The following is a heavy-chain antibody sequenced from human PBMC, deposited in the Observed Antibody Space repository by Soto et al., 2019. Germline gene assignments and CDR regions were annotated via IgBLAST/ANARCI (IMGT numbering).Heavy chain of an antibody. V-gene: IGHV3-30*18. Sequence: QVQLVESGGGVVQPGRSLRLSCSASGFIFGTYGMDWVRQAPGKGLEWVALISYDGNKEFYADSVKGRFTISRDNSRNTLYLHMNSLKPEDTAMYHCAKETATSVDYYYFYGLDVWGPGTTVSVSS. CDR1: GFIFGTYG. CDR2: ISYDGNKE. J-gene: IGHJ6*02. D-gene: IGHD1-1*01. CDR3: AKETATSVDYYYFYGLDV.